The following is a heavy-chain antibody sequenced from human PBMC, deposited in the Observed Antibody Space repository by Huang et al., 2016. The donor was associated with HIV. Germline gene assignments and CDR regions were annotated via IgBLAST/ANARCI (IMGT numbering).Heavy chain of an antibody. D-gene: IGHD3-9*01. CDR1: GGTFSKYA. CDR3: ARDFVDDTPAFFYF. CDR2: FNPVIGTP. Sequence: QVQLVQSGAEVKKPGSSVKVSCKASGGTFSKYAISWVRPAPGQGLEWRGGFNPVIGTPTYAQDFQGRVTIIADESMTAVYLELSSLRSEDAAVYYCARDFVDDTPAFFYFWGQGTLVTVSS. V-gene: IGHV1-69*13. J-gene: IGHJ4*02.